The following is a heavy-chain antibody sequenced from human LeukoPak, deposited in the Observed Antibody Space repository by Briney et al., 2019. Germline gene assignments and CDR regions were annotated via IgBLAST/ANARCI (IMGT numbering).Heavy chain of an antibody. D-gene: IGHD3-22*01. Sequence: SETLSLTCTVSGGSISRFYWSWIRQPPGKGLEWIGFIYYTGSTNYNPSLKSRVTISVGTSNNQFSLKLSSVTAADTAVYYCARSHYFFDSSGYFDAFNIWGQGTTVTVSS. V-gene: IGHV4-59*01. CDR2: IYYTGST. J-gene: IGHJ3*02. CDR1: GGSISRFY. CDR3: ARSHYFFDSSGYFDAFNI.